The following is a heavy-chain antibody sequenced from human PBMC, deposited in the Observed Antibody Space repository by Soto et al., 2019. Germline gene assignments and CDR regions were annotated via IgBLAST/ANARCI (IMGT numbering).Heavy chain of an antibody. D-gene: IGHD2-2*01. CDR2: IYYSGIT. J-gene: IGHJ5*02. V-gene: IGHV4-39*01. CDR1: GGSISSSSYY. CDR3: ARQGTIVVVPSKDTNSPWFDP. Sequence: SETLSLTCTVSGGSISSSSYYWGWIRQPPGKGLEWIGSIYYSGITYYNPSLKSPVTISVDTSKNQFSLKLGSVTAADTAVYYCARQGTIVVVPSKDTNSPWFDPWGQGTLVTVSS.